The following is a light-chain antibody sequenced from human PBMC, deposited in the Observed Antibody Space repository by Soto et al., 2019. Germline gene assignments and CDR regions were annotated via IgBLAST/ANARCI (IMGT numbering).Light chain of an antibody. J-gene: IGLJ2*01. V-gene: IGLV2-8*01. CDR2: EVT. Sequence: QSALTQPPSASGSLGQSVTISCTGTSSDVGGYNYVSWHQQHPGKAPKVMTYEVTERPPGVPDRFSGSKSGNTASLTVSGLQAEDEADYYCSSFAGGGNPVLLGGGTKLTVL. CDR3: SSFAGGGNPVL. CDR1: SSDVGGYNY.